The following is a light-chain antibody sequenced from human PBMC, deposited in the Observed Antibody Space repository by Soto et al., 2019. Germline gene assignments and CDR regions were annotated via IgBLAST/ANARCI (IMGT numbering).Light chain of an antibody. V-gene: IGKV2-28*01. Sequence: DIVMTQSPLSLSVTPGESASISCRASQSLLQSNGYTYLDWYLQRPGQSPQLLIYLGSNRAHGVPDRFSGSGTGTDLTLKISSAEADDVGVYYCMQALQTPITFGQGTRLEIK. CDR1: QSLLQSNGYTY. CDR2: LGS. J-gene: IGKJ5*01. CDR3: MQALQTPIT.